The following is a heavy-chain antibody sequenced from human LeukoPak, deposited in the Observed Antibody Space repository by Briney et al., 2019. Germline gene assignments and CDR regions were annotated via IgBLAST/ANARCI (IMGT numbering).Heavy chain of an antibody. D-gene: IGHD3-16*01. V-gene: IGHV3-30-3*01. J-gene: IGHJ4*02. CDR2: ISYDGSNK. CDR1: GFTFSSYA. Sequence: GGSLRLSCAASGFTFSSYAMHWVRQAPGKGLEWVAVISYDGSNKYYADSVEGRFTISRDNSKNTLYLQMNSLRAEDTAVYYCARGVSPYVYSSTFDYWGQGTLVTVSS. CDR3: ARGVSPYVYSSTFDY.